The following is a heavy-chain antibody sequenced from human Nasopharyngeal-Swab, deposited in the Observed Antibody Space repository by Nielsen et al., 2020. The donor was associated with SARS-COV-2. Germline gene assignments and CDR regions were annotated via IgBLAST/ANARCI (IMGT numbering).Heavy chain of an antibody. D-gene: IGHD7-27*01. J-gene: IGHJ4*02. CDR3: AREYGTNWQHHFDY. Sequence: GGSLRLYCAASGFTFSPAMSWVRQAPGKGLECVSGIGGSGVKIYYAESVKGLFTISRDNSKNTLYLQMNSLRTEDTDVYYCAREYGTNWQHHFDYWGQGITVTVSS. V-gene: IGHV3-23*01. CDR1: GFTFSPA. CDR2: IGGSGVKI.